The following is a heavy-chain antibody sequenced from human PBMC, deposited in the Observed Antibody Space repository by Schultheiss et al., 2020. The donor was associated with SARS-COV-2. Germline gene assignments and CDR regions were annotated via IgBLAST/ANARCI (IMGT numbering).Heavy chain of an antibody. J-gene: IGHJ6*02. Sequence: SETLSLTCAVSGGSFSAYYWTWIRQSPGKGLEWIGEINHSGTTNYNPSLESRVAMSVDTSRNQFSLRLSSVTVADTAVYYCARDGGNYYYYGMDVWGQGTTLTVSS. D-gene: IGHD3-16*01. CDR1: GGSFSAYY. CDR2: INHSGTT. CDR3: ARDGGNYYYYGMDV. V-gene: IGHV4-34*10.